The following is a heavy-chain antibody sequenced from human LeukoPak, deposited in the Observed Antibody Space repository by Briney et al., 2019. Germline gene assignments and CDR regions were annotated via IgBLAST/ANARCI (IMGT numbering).Heavy chain of an antibody. V-gene: IGHV4-4*07. CDR2: IHTSWTT. Sequence: PSETLSLTCSVSGGSMYSYYWSFIRQAAGKGLEWIGRIHTSWTTYYNPSLKSRVTISVDTSKNQFSLKLSSVTAADTAVYYCARRSAGATHFDYWGQGTLVTVSS. D-gene: IGHD1-26*01. J-gene: IGHJ4*02. CDR1: GGSMYSYY. CDR3: ARRSAGATHFDY.